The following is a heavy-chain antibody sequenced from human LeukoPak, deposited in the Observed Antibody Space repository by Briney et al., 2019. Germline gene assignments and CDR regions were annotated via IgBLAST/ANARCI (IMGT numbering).Heavy chain of an antibody. D-gene: IGHD6-19*01. CDR1: GFTVSSNY. CDR2: IYSGGST. J-gene: IGHJ4*02. Sequence: GGSLRLSCAASGFTVSSNYMSWVRQAPGKGLEWVSVIYSGGSTYYADSVKGRFTISRDNSKNTLYLQMNSLRAEDTAVYYCARGDYSSGWYLGYWGQGTLVTVSS. V-gene: IGHV3-53*01. CDR3: ARGDYSSGWYLGY.